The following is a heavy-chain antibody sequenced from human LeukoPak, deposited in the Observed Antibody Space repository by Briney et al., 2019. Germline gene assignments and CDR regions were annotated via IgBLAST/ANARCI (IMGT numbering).Heavy chain of an antibody. CDR2: INSDGSST. D-gene: IGHD2-15*01. J-gene: IGHJ4*02. V-gene: IGHV3-74*01. Sequence: GGSLRLSCAASGFTFSSYWMHWVRQAPGKGLVWVSRINSDGSSTDYADSVKGRFTISRDNAKNTLYLQMNSLRAEDTAVYYCARGYCSGGSCNRPFDYWGQGALVTVSS. CDR1: GFTFSSYW. CDR3: ARGYCSGGSCNRPFDY.